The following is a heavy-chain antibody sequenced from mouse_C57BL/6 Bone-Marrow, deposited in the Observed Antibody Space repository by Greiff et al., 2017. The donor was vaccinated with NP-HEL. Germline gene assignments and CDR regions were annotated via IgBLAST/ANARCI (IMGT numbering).Heavy chain of an antibody. CDR1: GFTFSSYG. CDR2: ISSGGSYT. J-gene: IGHJ2*01. D-gene: IGHD1-1*01. V-gene: IGHV5-6*02. Sequence: EVKLMESGGDLVKPGGSLKLSCAASGFTFSSYGMSWVRQTPDKRLEWVATISSGGSYTYYPDSVKGRFTISRDNAKNTLYLQMISLKSEDTAMYYCARRSGSSLFDYWGQGTTLTVSS. CDR3: ARRSGSSLFDY.